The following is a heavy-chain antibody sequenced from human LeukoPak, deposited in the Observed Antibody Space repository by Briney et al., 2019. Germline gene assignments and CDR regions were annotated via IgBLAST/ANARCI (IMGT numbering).Heavy chain of an antibody. D-gene: IGHD5-18*01. Sequence: KPSETLSLTCTVSGASISTYYWSWIRQPAGKGLEWIGRIYSSGSANYNPSLKSRIIMSVDTSKNQFSLKVSSVTAADTAVYYCARSRGYTYGFDYLGQGTLVTVSS. CDR2: IYSSGSA. CDR1: GASISTYY. V-gene: IGHV4-4*07. J-gene: IGHJ4*02. CDR3: ARSRGYTYGFDY.